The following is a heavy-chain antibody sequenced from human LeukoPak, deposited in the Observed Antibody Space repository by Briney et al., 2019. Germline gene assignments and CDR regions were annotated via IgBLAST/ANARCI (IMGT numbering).Heavy chain of an antibody. CDR1: GVSISSYY. V-gene: IGHV4-59*01. Sequence: PSETLCLTCTASGVSISSYYWSWIRQPPGKGLDWIGVIYHNGRTDYNPSLKSRVTISADTSKNQFSLRLISVTAADTAVYYCARVFRDAAVDYWGQGTLVTVSS. CDR3: ARVFRDAAVDY. CDR2: IYHNGRT. D-gene: IGHD6-13*01. J-gene: IGHJ4*02.